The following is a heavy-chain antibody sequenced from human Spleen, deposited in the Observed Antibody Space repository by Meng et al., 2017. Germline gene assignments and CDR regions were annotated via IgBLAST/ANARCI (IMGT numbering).Heavy chain of an antibody. Sequence: QRQLQQWCAGLLKPSETLPLTCVVSGGSFSDYYWSWIRQPPGKGLEWIGEINHSGSTNYNPSLESRATISVDTSQNNLSLKLSSVTAADSAVYYCARGPTTMAHDFDYWGQGTLVTVSS. V-gene: IGHV4-34*01. CDR2: INHSGST. CDR1: GGSFSDYY. D-gene: IGHD4-11*01. CDR3: ARGPTTMAHDFDY. J-gene: IGHJ4*02.